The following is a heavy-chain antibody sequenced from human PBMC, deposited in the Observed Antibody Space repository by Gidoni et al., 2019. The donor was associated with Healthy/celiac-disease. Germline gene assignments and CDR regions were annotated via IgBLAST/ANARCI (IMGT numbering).Heavy chain of an antibody. D-gene: IGHD2-15*01. V-gene: IGHV4-59*01. Sequence: QVQLQESGPGLVKPSETLSLTCTVSGGSISSYYWSWIRQPPGKGLEWIGYIYYSGSTNYNPSLKSRVTISVDTSKNQFSLKLSSVTAADTAVYYCAREKGRYCSGGSCSFDYWGQGTLVTVSS. CDR3: AREKGRYCSGGSCSFDY. J-gene: IGHJ4*02. CDR2: IYYSGST. CDR1: GGSISSYY.